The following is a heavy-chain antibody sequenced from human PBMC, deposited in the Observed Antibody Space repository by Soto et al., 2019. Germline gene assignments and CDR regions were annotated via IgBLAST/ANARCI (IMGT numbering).Heavy chain of an antibody. CDR3: AVTDYDFWSGYYRGPSYYFDY. CDR1: GGTFSSYT. CDR2: INAGIGIT. D-gene: IGHD3-3*01. V-gene: IGHV1-69*02. Sequence: ASVKVSCKASGGTFSSYTISWVRQAPGQGLEWMGRINAGIGITNYAQKFQGRVTITRDKSASTAYMELSSLRSEDTAVYYCAVTDYDFWSGYYRGPSYYFDYWGQGTLVTVSS. J-gene: IGHJ4*02.